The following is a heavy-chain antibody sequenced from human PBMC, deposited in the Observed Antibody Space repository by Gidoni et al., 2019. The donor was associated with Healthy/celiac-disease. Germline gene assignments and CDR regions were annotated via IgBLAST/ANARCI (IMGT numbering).Heavy chain of an antibody. CDR3: AKEGARTTVTNYYYYGMDV. V-gene: IGHV3-23*01. Sequence: DVQLLASGGSLVQPGGSLRLSCAASGFAFCRSPMSWVRQAPGKGLEWVSAISGSGGSTYYADSVKGRLTISRDNSKNTLYLQMNSLRAEDTAVYYCAKEGARTTVTNYYYYGMDVWGQGTTVTVSS. J-gene: IGHJ6*02. CDR2: ISGSGGST. CDR1: GFAFCRSP. D-gene: IGHD4-4*01.